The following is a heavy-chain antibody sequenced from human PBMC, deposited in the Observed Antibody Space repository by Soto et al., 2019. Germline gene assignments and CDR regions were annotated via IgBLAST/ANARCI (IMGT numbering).Heavy chain of an antibody. V-gene: IGHV4-38-2*01. CDR3: ARTHSGSYYSVFNY. CDR1: NFSISSGYY. D-gene: IGHD1-26*01. CDR2: IYRSGTT. Sequence: SETLSLTCVVSNFSISSGYYWGWIRQSPGKGLEWIASIYRSGTTSYNPSLKSRVTISVDPSKNQFSLMLTAVTAADTAVYYCARTHSGSYYSVFNYWGRGALVTVS. J-gene: IGHJ4*02.